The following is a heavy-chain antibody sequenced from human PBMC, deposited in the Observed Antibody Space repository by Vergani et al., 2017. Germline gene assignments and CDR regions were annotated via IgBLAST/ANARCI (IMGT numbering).Heavy chain of an antibody. D-gene: IGHD3-10*01. V-gene: IGHV3-11*05. Sequence: QVQLVESGGGLVKPGGSLRLSCAASGFTFSDYYMSWIRQAPGKGLEWVSYISSSSSYTNYADSVKGRFTISSNNAKNSLYLQMNSLRAEDTAVYYCARDTMVRGVIINYYYGMDVWGQGTTVTVSS. CDR3: ARDTMVRGVIINYYYGMDV. CDR1: GFTFSDYY. CDR2: ISSSSSYT. J-gene: IGHJ6*02.